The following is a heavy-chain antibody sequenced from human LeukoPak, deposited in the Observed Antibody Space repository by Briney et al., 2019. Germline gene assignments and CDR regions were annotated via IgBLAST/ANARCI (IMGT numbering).Heavy chain of an antibody. CDR3: ARAVLDILTGYEHFDY. D-gene: IGHD3-9*01. J-gene: IGHJ4*02. CDR2: IKQDGSEK. Sequence: GGSLRLSCAASGFTFSSYWMSWVRQAPGKGLEWVANIKQDGSEKYYVDSVKGRFTISRDNAKNSLYLQMNSLRAEDTAVYYCARAVLDILTGYEHFDYWGQGTLVTVPS. CDR1: GFTFSSYW. V-gene: IGHV3-7*01.